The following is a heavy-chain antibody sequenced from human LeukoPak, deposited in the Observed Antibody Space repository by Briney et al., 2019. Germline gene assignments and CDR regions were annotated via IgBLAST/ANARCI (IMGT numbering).Heavy chain of an antibody. V-gene: IGHV3-7*01. Sequence: GGSLRLSCTASGFTFRSYWMNWVRRAPGKGLEWVANIKEDGSETKYVDSVKGRFTISRDNAKNSLYLQMNSLRAEDTAVYYCARSNYFDFWGQGTLVTVSS. CDR2: IKEDGSET. CDR3: ARSNYFDF. J-gene: IGHJ4*02. CDR1: GFTFRSYW.